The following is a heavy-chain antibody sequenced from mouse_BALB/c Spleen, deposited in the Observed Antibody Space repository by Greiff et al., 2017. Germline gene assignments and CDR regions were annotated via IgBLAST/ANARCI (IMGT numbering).Heavy chain of an antibody. CDR1: GFSLTSYG. V-gene: IGHV2-6-2*01. J-gene: IGHJ4*01. Sequence: VKVVESGPDLVAPSQSLSITCTVSGFSLTSYGVHWVRQPPGKGLEWLVVIWSDGSTTYNSALKSRLSISKDNSKSQVFLKMNSLQTDDTAMYYCARQAYYDYEGYAMDYWGQGTSVTVSS. CDR3: ARQAYYDYEGYAMDY. CDR2: IWSDGST. D-gene: IGHD2-4*01.